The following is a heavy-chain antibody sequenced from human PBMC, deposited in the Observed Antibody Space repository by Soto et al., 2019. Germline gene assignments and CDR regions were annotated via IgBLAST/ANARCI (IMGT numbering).Heavy chain of an antibody. V-gene: IGHV3-30*03. CDR3: GAGQYFTDY. Sequence: QVQVVESGGGVVQPGRSLGLSCSTSGFTFRSYGMHWVRQAPGKGLEWVALISNDGSDKYYADSVKGRFTISRDNSKSTLYLQMNSLRGDDTAIYYCGAGQYFTDYWGQGTLVTVSS. CDR2: ISNDGSDK. D-gene: IGHD2-2*01. CDR1: GFTFRSYG. J-gene: IGHJ4*02.